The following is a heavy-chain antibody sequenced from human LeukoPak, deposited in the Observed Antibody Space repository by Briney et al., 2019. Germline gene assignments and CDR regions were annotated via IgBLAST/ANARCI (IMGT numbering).Heavy chain of an antibody. CDR3: AKDLNYGDGRLEFDV. V-gene: IGHV3-23*05. J-gene: IGHJ5*02. CDR2: VFASGSVF. CDR1: GFTFSGYA. Sequence: PGGSLRLSCAASGFTFSGYAMAWVRQAPGKGLEWLSGVFASGSVFSYADSVKGRFTVSRDNPKDTLYLQMKSLRVDDTAIYFCAKDLNYGDGRLEFDVWGQGTQVSVS. D-gene: IGHD4-17*01.